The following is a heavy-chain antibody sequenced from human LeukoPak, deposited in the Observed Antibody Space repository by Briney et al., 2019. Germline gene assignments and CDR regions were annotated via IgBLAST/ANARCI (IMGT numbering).Heavy chain of an antibody. V-gene: IGHV4-39*01. CDR1: GGSISSSSYY. CDR3: ASNEWSGYYFDY. J-gene: IGHJ4*02. D-gene: IGHD3-3*01. Sequence: PSETLSLTCTVSGGSISSSSYYWGRIRQPPGKGLEWIGSMYSSGSTYYNPSLKSRVIMSVDTSKNQFSLKLSSVTAADTAVYYCASNEWSGYYFDYWGQGTLVTVSS. CDR2: MYSSGST.